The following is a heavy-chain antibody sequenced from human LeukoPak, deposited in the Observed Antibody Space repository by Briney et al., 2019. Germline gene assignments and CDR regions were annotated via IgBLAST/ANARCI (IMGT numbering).Heavy chain of an antibody. D-gene: IGHD7-27*01. CDR2: ISGSGGTT. Sequence: SVISGSGGTTYYAGSVKGRFAISRDNSNNTLYLQMSSLRAEDTAVYYCAKSTLGTYYFDYWGQGTLVTVSS. J-gene: IGHJ4*02. V-gene: IGHV3-23*01. CDR3: AKSTLGTYYFDY.